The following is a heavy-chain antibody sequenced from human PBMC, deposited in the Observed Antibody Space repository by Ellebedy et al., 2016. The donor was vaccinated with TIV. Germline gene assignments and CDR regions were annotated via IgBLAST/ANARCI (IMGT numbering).Heavy chain of an antibody. D-gene: IGHD3-10*02. CDR2: IYYSGST. CDR1: GGSMSSKY. Sequence: SETLSLTCTVSGGSMSSKYWSWIRQPPGKGLEWIGYIYYSGSTNYNPSLKSRVTISVDTSKNQFSLRLTSVTAADTAVYYCARGGTYVGYMDVWGKGTTVTVSS. J-gene: IGHJ6*03. V-gene: IGHV4-59*01. CDR3: ARGGTYVGYMDV.